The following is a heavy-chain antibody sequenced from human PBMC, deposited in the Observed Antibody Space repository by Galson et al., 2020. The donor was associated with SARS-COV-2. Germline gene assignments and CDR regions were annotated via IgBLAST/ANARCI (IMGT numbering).Heavy chain of an antibody. J-gene: IGHJ5*02. Sequence: ASVKVSCKTSGYRFDHYGVSWVRQAPGQGLEWVGWINGHNGNTQYAQRLHGRITVTADRSTSTVFLDLTDLNPDDTAIYYCGRGARFYGSGIDPWGQGT. CDR2: INGHNGNT. CDR3: GRGARFYGSGIDP. D-gene: IGHD3-10*01. V-gene: IGHV1-18*01. CDR1: GYRFDHYG.